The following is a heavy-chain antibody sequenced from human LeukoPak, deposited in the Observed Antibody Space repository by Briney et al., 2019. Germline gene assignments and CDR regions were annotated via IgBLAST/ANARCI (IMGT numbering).Heavy chain of an antibody. J-gene: IGHJ4*02. V-gene: IGHV4-59*01. CDR3: ARYGMATIQFFDY. CDR1: GGSISAYY. Sequence: SETLSLTCTVSGGSISAYYWSWIRQPPRQGLEWFGYISYSGSTEYNPSLKSRVTISVDTSKNQFSLKLSSVTAADTAVYYCARYGMATIQFFDYWGQGTLFTVSS. D-gene: IGHD5-24*01. CDR2: ISYSGST.